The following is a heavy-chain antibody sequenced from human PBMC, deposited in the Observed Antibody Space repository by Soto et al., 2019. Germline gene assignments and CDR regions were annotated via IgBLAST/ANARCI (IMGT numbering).Heavy chain of an antibody. CDR1: GFTFSSYA. Sequence: EVQLLESGGGLVQPGGSLRLSCAASGFTFSSYAMSWVRQAPGKGLEWVSAISGSGGSTYYADSVKGRLNIARDNSKNTRYLEINRLRAEDTAVYYCAKGRIVVVPAESYYFDYWGQGNLVTVSS. CDR3: AKGRIVVVPAESYYFDY. J-gene: IGHJ4*02. CDR2: ISGSGGST. D-gene: IGHD2-2*01. V-gene: IGHV3-23*01.